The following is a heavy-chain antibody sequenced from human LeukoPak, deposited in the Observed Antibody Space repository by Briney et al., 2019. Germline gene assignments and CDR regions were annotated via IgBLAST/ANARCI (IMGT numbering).Heavy chain of an antibody. CDR2: ISSSGNKK. Sequence: PGGSLRLSCAASGFTFSSYAMHWVRQAPGKGLEWVAVISSSGNKKYYADSVKGRFTVSRDNSKNTLYLQMNSLRAEDTAVYYCARAQGYWGQGTLVTVSS. V-gene: IGHV3-30*04. CDR3: ARAQGY. J-gene: IGHJ4*02. CDR1: GFTFSSYA.